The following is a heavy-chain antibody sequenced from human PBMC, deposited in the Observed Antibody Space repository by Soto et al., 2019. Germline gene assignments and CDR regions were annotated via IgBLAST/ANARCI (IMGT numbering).Heavy chain of an antibody. Sequence: SGPTLLNPTQTLTLTCTFSGFSLSTSGMCVSWIRQPPGKALEWLALIDWDDDKYYSTSLKTRLTISKDTSKNQVVLTMTNMDPVDTATYYCARTLQYPDYYYGMDVWGQGTTVTVSS. CDR1: GFSLSTSGMC. D-gene: IGHD4-4*01. V-gene: IGHV2-70*01. CDR2: IDWDDDK. CDR3: ARTLQYPDYYYGMDV. J-gene: IGHJ6*02.